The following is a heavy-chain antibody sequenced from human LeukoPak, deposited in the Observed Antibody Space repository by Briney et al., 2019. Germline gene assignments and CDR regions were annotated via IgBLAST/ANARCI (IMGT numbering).Heavy chain of an antibody. Sequence: PGGSLRLSCAASGFTFSSYAMSCVRQAPGKGLVWVSHINADGSSTNYAVSVKGRFTISRDNAKNTLYLQMNSLRAEDTAVYYCASTACTTSCYTGEGFDYWGQGTLVTVSS. V-gene: IGHV3-74*01. J-gene: IGHJ4*02. D-gene: IGHD2-2*02. CDR2: INADGSST. CDR1: GFTFSSYA. CDR3: ASTACTTSCYTGEGFDY.